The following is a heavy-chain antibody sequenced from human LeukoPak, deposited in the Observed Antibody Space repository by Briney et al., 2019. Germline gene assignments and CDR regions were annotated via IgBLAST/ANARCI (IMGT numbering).Heavy chain of an antibody. CDR3: AREGSYCVGGDCYSFDF. CDR2: MHPGNGNT. Sequence: GASVKLSCKASGYRFISNYIQWVRQAPGLGPEWMGWMHPGNGNTRYAEKFQGRVTMTRDTSINTAYMDLSSLRSDDTAVYYCAREGSYCVGGDCYSFDFWGQGNLITVSS. D-gene: IGHD2-21*01. CDR1: GYRFISNY. J-gene: IGHJ4*02. V-gene: IGHV1-2*02.